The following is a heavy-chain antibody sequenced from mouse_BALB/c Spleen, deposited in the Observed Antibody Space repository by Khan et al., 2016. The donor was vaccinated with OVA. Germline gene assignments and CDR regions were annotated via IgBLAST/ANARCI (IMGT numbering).Heavy chain of an antibody. CDR2: MSSGGDYT. J-gene: IGHJ3*01. D-gene: IGHD4-1*01. CDR1: GFTFSSYS. Sequence: EVQLQESGGDLVKPGGSLKLSCVASGFTFSSYSMSWVRQIPDKRLEWVATMSSGGDYTYYPDSVKGRFTISRDNAKNTLYLQMSSLKSEDTAMYYCASHLTGSFAYWGQGTLVTVSA. V-gene: IGHV5-6*01. CDR3: ASHLTGSFAY.